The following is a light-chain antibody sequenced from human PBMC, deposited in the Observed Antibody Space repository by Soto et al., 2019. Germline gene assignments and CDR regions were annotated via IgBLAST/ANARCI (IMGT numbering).Light chain of an antibody. Sequence: QSVLTQPPSASRSPGQSVAISCTGTSSDVGGYNYVSWYQQHPGKAPKLMIYEANKRPSGVPDRFSGSKSGNTASLTVSGLQAEDEADYYCSSYAGSSNVFGTGTKVTVL. CDR1: SSDVGGYNY. CDR2: EAN. J-gene: IGLJ1*01. V-gene: IGLV2-8*02. CDR3: SSYAGSSNV.